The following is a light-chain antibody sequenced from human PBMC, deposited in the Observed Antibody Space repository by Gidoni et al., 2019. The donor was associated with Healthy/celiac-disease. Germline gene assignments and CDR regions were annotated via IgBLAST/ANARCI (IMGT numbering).Light chain of an antibody. J-gene: IGKJ3*01. Sequence: DIQMTQSPSSLSASVGDRVTITCRASQSISSYLNWYQQKPGKAPKLLIYAASSLQSGVPSRFSGSGSGTDFTLTISSLQPEDFATYYCQQSYSRGFTFXPXTKVXIK. CDR2: AAS. CDR3: QQSYSRGFT. CDR1: QSISSY. V-gene: IGKV1-39*01.